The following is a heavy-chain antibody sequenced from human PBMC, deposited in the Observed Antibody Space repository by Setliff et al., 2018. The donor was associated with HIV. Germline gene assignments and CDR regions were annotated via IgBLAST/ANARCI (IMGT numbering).Heavy chain of an antibody. V-gene: IGHV3-30*02. J-gene: IGHJ4*02. CDR3: AKFRYAIKSTYYFDS. CDR1: GFTFRLYG. Sequence: SCAASGFTFRLYGMHWVRRVPGKGLEWVASIEFDGKNEYYAESVKGRFTISRDNSKSTVYLQMNSVTPEDSAMYYCAKFRYAIKSTYYFDSWGQGTLVTVSS. CDR2: IEFDGKNE. D-gene: IGHD2-2*01.